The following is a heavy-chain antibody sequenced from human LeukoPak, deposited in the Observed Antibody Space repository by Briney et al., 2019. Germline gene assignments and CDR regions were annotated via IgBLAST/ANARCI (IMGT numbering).Heavy chain of an antibody. CDR2: ISGSGSST. V-gene: IGHV3-23*01. Sequence: PGGSLRLSCAASGFSFSDYYMSWIRQAPGKGLEWVSAISGSGSSTYYADSVKGRFAISRDNSKNTLYPQMNSLRAEDTAVYYCAKRTTLAATAYYFDYWGQGTLVTVSS. CDR3: AKRTTLAATAYYFDY. D-gene: IGHD2-15*01. CDR1: GFSFSDYY. J-gene: IGHJ4*02.